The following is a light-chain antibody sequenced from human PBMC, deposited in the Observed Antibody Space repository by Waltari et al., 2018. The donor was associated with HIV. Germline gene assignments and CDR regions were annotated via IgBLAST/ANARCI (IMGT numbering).Light chain of an antibody. CDR1: NLGHKY. V-gene: IGLV3-1*01. J-gene: IGLJ2*01. CDR2: QDN. Sequence: SYELTQPPSVSVSPGQTASITCSGDNLGHKYACWYQQKPGQSPVLVIYQDNNRPSGIPERFSGSNSGNTATLTISGTQAMDEADYYCQAWDSGTVVFGGGTKLTVL. CDR3: QAWDSGTVV.